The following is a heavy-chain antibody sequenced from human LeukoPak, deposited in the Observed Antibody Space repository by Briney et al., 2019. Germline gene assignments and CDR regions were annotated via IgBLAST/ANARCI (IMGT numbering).Heavy chain of an antibody. CDR2: LRYDARNE. Sequence: PGGSLTLSCQTSGLAFSNYGMHWVRQAPDKGLEWVAYLRYDARNEYYADSVNGRFIISRDNSRSTLYLQMNSLRAEDTGVYSCAKDSNSGYVSVGPDYWGLGTLVTVSS. D-gene: IGHD5-12*01. J-gene: IGHJ4*02. V-gene: IGHV3-30*02. CDR1: GLAFSNYG. CDR3: AKDSNSGYVSVGPDY.